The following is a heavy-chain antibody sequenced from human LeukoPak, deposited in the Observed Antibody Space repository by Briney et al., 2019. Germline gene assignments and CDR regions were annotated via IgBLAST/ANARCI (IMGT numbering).Heavy chain of an antibody. Sequence: SETLSLTCTVSGGSISSYYWSWIRQPPGKGLEWIGYIYYSGSTNYNPSLKSRVTIPVDTSKNQFSLKLSSVTAADTAVYYCARESAYCSSTSCYRKYYFDYWGQGTLVTVSS. J-gene: IGHJ4*02. CDR1: GGSISSYY. D-gene: IGHD2-2*02. V-gene: IGHV4-59*01. CDR2: IYYSGST. CDR3: ARESAYCSSTSCYRKYYFDY.